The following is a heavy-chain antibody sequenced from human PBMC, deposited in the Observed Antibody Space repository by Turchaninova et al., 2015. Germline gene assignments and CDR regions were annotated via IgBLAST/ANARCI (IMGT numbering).Heavy chain of an antibody. J-gene: IGHJ6*02. CDR1: GFSLTNARMG. Sequence: QVTLKESGPVLVKPTETVTLTCTVSGFSLTNARMGVSWLRQPQGKALEWLAHIFSNDEKSYSTSLKSRLTISKDTSKSQVVLIMTNMDPVDTATYFCAQMREFDSYSYYGMDVWGQGTTVTVSS. CDR3: AQMREFDSYSYYGMDV. D-gene: IGHD3-9*01. V-gene: IGHV2-26*01. CDR2: IFSNDEK.